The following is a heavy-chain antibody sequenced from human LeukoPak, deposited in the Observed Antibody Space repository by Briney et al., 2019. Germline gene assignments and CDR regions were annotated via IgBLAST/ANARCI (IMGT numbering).Heavy chain of an antibody. CDR3: ANARFGKPWTSENEY. CDR2: INTDGTTT. J-gene: IGHJ4*02. V-gene: IGHV3-23*01. CDR1: VFTFSSYA. D-gene: IGHD3-10*01. Sequence: PGGSLRLPCAASVFTFSSYAMSWVRQAPGKGLEWVSAINTDGTTTYYAGSVRGRFTVSRDNSKNTLYLQMNSLRAEDTAVYYCANARFGKPWTSENEYWGQGTLVTVSS.